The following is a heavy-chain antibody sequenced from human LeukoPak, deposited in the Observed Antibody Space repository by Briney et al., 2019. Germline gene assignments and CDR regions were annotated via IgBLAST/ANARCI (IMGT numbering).Heavy chain of an antibody. Sequence: ASVKVSCKASGYTFTGYYMHWVRQAPGQGLEWMGWINPNSGGTNYAQKFQGRVTITADKSTSTAYMELSSLRSEDTAVYYCAREDVGEMATIYWGQGTLVTVSS. V-gene: IGHV1-2*02. CDR1: GYTFTGYY. D-gene: IGHD5-24*01. CDR3: AREDVGEMATIY. J-gene: IGHJ4*02. CDR2: INPNSGGT.